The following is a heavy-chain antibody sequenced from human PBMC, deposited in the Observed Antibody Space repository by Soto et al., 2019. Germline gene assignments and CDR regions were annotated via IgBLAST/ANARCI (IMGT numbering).Heavy chain of an antibody. V-gene: IGHV4-39*01. CDR1: GGSISSSSYY. Sequence: SETLSLTCTVSGGSISSSSYYWGWIRQPPGKGLEWIGSIYYSGSTYYNPSLKSRVTISVDTSKNQFSLKLSSVTAADTAVYYCASRTFISYDSSGYYYYWGQGTLVTVSS. CDR2: IYYSGST. D-gene: IGHD3-22*01. CDR3: ASRTFISYDSSGYYYY. J-gene: IGHJ4*02.